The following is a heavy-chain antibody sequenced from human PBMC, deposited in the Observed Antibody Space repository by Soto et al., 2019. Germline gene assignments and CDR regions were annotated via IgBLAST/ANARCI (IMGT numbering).Heavy chain of an antibody. CDR3: ARLNFTRRGVVITYYMDV. CDR2: IYYSGST. CDR1: GGSISSSSYY. V-gene: IGHV4-39*01. Sequence: QLQLQESGPGLVKPSETLSLTCTVSGGSISSSSYYWGWIRQPPGKGLEWIGSIYYSGSTYYNPSLKSRVTISVDTSKNQFSLKLSSVTAADTAVYYCARLNFTRRGVVITYYMDVWGKGTTVTVSS. D-gene: IGHD3-3*01. J-gene: IGHJ6*03.